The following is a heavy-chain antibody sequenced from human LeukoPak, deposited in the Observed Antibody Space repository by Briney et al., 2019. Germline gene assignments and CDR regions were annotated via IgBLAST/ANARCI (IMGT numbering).Heavy chain of an antibody. Sequence: GGSLRLSCAASGFTVSSNYMSWVRQAPGKGLEWVSVIYSGGSTYYADSVKGRFTISRDNSKNTLYLQMNSLRAEDTAVYYCARRVGQHSSGYYYYYYYGMDVWGRGTTVTVSS. V-gene: IGHV3-66*01. CDR2: IYSGGST. CDR3: ARRVGQHSSGYYYYYYYGMDV. D-gene: IGHD3-22*01. CDR1: GFTVSSNY. J-gene: IGHJ6*02.